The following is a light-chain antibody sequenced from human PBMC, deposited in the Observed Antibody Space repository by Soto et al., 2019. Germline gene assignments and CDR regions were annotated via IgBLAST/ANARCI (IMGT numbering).Light chain of an antibody. CDR1: QSISIW. Sequence: DIQRTQSPSTLSASVGDRVTITCRASQSISIWLAWYQPTPGKAPKIXXYKASTLESGVPLRFSVSGSGTEFTLTISSLQPDDFATYDCQQYSTYNTRTFGQGTKVDIK. CDR3: QQYSTYNTRT. CDR2: KAS. J-gene: IGKJ1*01. V-gene: IGKV1-5*03.